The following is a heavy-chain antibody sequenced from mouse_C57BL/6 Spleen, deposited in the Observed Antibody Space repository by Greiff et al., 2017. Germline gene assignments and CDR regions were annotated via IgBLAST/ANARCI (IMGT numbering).Heavy chain of an antibody. V-gene: IGHV1-15*01. CDR3: TRSVIYYGNYEDY. CDR2: IDPETGGT. D-gene: IGHD2-1*01. Sequence: VQLQQSGAELVRPGASVTLSCKASGYTFTDYEMHWVKQTPVHGLEWIGAIDPETGGTAYNQKFKGKAILTADKSSSTAYMELRSLTSEDSAVYYCTRSVIYYGNYEDYWGQGTTLTVSS. CDR1: GYTFTDYE. J-gene: IGHJ2*01.